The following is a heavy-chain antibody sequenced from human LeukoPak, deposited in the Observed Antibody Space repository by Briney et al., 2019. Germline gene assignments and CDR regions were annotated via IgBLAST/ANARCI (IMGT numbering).Heavy chain of an antibody. CDR2: VIPILGIA. V-gene: IGHV1-69*02. CDR1: GGTFSSYT. D-gene: IGHD3-22*01. CDR3: ATYLPYDSSGYSAAIDI. Sequence: GASVKVSCKASGGTFSSYTISWVRQAPGQGLEWMGRVIPILGIANYAQKFQGRVTITADKSTSTAYMELSSLRSEDTAVYYCATYLPYDSSGYSAAIDIWGQRTMVTVSS. J-gene: IGHJ3*02.